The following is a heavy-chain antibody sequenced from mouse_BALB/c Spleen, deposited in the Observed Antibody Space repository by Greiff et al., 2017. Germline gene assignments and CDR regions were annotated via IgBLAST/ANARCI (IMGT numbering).Heavy chain of an antibody. D-gene: IGHD2-1*01. Sequence: EVMLVESGGGLVKPGGSLKLSCAASGFTFSDYYMYWVRQTPEKRLEWVATISDGGSYTYYPDSVKGRFTISRDNAKNNLYLQMSSLKSEDTAMYYCARDYSRDAMDYWGQGTSVTVSS. CDR3: ARDYSRDAMDY. V-gene: IGHV5-4*02. J-gene: IGHJ4*01. CDR2: ISDGGSYT. CDR1: GFTFSDYY.